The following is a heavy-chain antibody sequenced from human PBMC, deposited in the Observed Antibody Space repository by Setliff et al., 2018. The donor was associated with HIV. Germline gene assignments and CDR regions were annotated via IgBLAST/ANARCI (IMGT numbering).Heavy chain of an antibody. J-gene: IGHJ5*02. V-gene: IGHV4-39*01. CDR1: GGSINSRTHY. CDR2: IFYSGIN. CDR3: VRQSGSFWYVDP. D-gene: IGHD1-26*01. Sequence: PSETLSLTCNVSGGSINSRTHYWGWMRQPPGKGLEWIGSIFYSGINYYNPSLEGRITLSIDLSKNQFSLKLTSVTAADSALYFCVRQSGSFWYVDPWGQGTQGTVSS.